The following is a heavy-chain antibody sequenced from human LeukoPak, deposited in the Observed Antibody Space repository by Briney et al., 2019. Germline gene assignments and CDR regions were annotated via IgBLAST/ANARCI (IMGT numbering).Heavy chain of an antibody. D-gene: IGHD2-21*02. CDR3: AKLPNGCDYY. CDR1: GFTFSSYG. J-gene: IGHJ4*02. Sequence: QPGRSLRLSCAASGFTFSSYGMHWVRQAPGKGLEWVAVISYDGSNKYYADSAKGRFTISRDNSKNTLYLQMNSLRAEDTAVYYCAKLPNGCDYYWGQGALVTVSS. V-gene: IGHV3-30*18. CDR2: ISYDGSNK.